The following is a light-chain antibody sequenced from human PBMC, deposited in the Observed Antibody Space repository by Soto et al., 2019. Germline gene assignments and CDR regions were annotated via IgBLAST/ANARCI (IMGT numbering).Light chain of an antibody. CDR2: AAS. Sequence: DIQMTQSPSSLSASVGDRVTITCRASQTITNYLNWYQQQSGKAPKLLIYAASTLQSGVPSRFSGSGYGTEFTLTISSLQPEDFATYYCQQVNSYPFTFGGGTKVEIK. CDR3: QQVNSYPFT. J-gene: IGKJ4*01. CDR1: QTITNY. V-gene: IGKV1-9*01.